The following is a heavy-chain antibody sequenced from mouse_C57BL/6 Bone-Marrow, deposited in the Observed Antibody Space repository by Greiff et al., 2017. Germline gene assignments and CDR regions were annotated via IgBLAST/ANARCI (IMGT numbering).Heavy chain of an antibody. CDR3: ARRGSCAGSSPYYFDY. V-gene: IGHV1-64*01. D-gene: IGHD1-1*01. CDR1: GYTFTSYW. J-gene: IGHJ2*01. Sequence: VQLQQPGAELVKPGASVKLSCKASGYTFTSYWMHWVKQRPGQGLEWIGMIHPNSGSTNYNEKFKSKATLTVDKSSSTAYMQLSSLTSEDSAVYDGARRGSCAGSSPYYFDYWGQGTALTVSS. CDR2: IHPNSGST.